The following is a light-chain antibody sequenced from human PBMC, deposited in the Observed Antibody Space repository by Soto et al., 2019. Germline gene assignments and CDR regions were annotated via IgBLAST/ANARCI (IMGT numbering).Light chain of an antibody. Sequence: DIQMTQSPSTLSASVGDRVTITCRASQSISSWLAWYQQKPGKAPNLLIYMASTLESGVPSRFSGSGSGTEFTLTITSLHPDEFATYYCQQYNVYSPTFGQGTKVEI. CDR2: MAS. J-gene: IGKJ1*01. CDR1: QSISSW. CDR3: QQYNVYSPT. V-gene: IGKV1-5*03.